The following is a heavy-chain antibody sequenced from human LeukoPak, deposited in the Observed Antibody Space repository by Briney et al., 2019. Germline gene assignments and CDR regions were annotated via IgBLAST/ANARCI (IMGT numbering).Heavy chain of an antibody. CDR2: IIPIFGTA. CDR3: ARYRVAVADPSGYYYYGMDV. V-gene: IGHV1-69*13. Sequence: SVKVSCKASGGTFSSYAISWVRQAPGQGLEWMGGIIPIFGTANYAQKFQGRVTITADESTSTAYMELSSLRSEDTAVYYCARYRVAVADPSGYYYYGMDVWGQGTTVTVSS. D-gene: IGHD6-19*01. CDR1: GGTFSSYA. J-gene: IGHJ6*02.